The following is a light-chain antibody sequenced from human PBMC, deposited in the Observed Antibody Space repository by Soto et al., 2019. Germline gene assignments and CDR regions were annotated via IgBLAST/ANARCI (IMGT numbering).Light chain of an antibody. J-gene: IGKJ4*01. CDR2: GAS. V-gene: IGKV3-20*01. CDR3: QQGLT. CDR1: QSVSSSY. Sequence: EIVLTQSPGTLSLSPGERATLSCRASQSVSSSYLAWYQQKPGQAPGLLIYGASSRATGIPDRFSGSGSGTDFTLTISRLEPEDFAVYYCQQGLTFGGGTKVEIK.